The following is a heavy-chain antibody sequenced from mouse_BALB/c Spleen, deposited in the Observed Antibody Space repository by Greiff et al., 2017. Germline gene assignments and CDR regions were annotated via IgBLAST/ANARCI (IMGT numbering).Heavy chain of an antibody. CDR2: IDPETGGT. V-gene: IGHV1-15*01. Sequence: LVESGAELVRPGASVTLSCKASGYTFTDYEMHWVKQTPVHGLEWIGAIDPETGGTAYNQKFKGKATLTADKSSSTAYMELRSLTSEDSAVYYCTRDYGAYWGQGTLVTVSA. D-gene: IGHD1-1*02. CDR1: GYTFTDYE. CDR3: TRDYGAY. J-gene: IGHJ3*01.